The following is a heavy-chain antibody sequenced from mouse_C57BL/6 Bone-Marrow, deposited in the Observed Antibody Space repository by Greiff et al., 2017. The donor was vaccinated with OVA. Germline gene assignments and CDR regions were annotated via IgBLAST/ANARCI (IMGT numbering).Heavy chain of an antibody. CDR1: GFNIKDDY. D-gene: IGHD2-1*01. V-gene: IGHV14-4*01. CDR3: TSYGNLDY. CDR2: IDPENGDT. Sequence: VQLQQSGAELVRPGASVKLSCTASGFNIKDDYMHWVKQRPEQGLEWIGWIDPENGDTEYASKFQGKATITADTSSNTAYLQLSILTSEDTAVYYCTSYGNLDYWGQGTTLTVSS. J-gene: IGHJ2*01.